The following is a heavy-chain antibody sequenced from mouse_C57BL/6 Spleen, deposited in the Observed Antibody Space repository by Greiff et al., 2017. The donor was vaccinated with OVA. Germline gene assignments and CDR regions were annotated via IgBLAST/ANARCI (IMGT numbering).Heavy chain of an antibody. Sequence: EVQVVESGPGLVKPSQSLSLTCSVTGYSITSGYYWNWLRQFPGNKLEWMGYISYDGSNNYNPSLKNRISITRDTSKNQFFLKLNSVTTEDTATYYCARVYYYGSSYRYFDVWGTGTTVTVSS. CDR1: GYSITSGYY. J-gene: IGHJ1*03. D-gene: IGHD1-1*01. CDR2: ISYDGSN. V-gene: IGHV3-6*01. CDR3: ARVYYYGSSYRYFDV.